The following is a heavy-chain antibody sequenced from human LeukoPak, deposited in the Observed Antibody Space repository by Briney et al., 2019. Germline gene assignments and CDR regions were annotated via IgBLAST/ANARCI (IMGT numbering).Heavy chain of an antibody. CDR2: IYYSGST. D-gene: IGHD2/OR15-2a*01. Sequence: SETLSLTCTVSGGSISTYYWSWIRQPPGKGLEWIGYIYYSGSTSYNPSLKSRVTMSVDTSENQVSLKLTSVTAADTAVYYCSTARIKLPSSPFDHWGQGALVTVSS. CDR3: STARIKLPSSPFDH. J-gene: IGHJ4*02. V-gene: IGHV4-59*01. CDR1: GGSISTYY.